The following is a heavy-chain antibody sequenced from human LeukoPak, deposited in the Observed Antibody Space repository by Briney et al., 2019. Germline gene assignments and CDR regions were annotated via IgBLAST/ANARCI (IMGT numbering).Heavy chain of an antibody. J-gene: IGHJ5*02. D-gene: IGHD2-15*01. V-gene: IGHV1-69*13. CDR1: GGTFSSYA. CDR3: ARSPGYCSGGSCYDWFDP. CDR2: IIPIFGTA. Sequence: ASVKVSCKASGGTFSSYAISWVRQAPGQGLEWMGGIIPIFGTANYAQKFQGRVTITADESTSTAYMELSSLRSEDTAVYYCARSPGYCSGGSCYDWFDPWGQGTLVTVSS.